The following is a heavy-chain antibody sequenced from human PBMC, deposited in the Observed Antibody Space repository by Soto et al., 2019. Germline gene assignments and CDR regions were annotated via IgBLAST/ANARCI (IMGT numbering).Heavy chain of an antibody. CDR1: GFTFSSYG. CDR2: ISYDGSNK. J-gene: IGHJ6*02. D-gene: IGHD4-17*01. Sequence: QVQLVESGGGVVQPGRSLRLSCAASGFTFSSYGMHWVRQAPGKGLEWVAVISYDGSNKYYADSVKGRFTISRDNSKNTXXLQMNSLRAEDTAVYYCAKEEYGDYELGYYYGMDVWGQGTTVTVSS. V-gene: IGHV3-30*18. CDR3: AKEEYGDYELGYYYGMDV.